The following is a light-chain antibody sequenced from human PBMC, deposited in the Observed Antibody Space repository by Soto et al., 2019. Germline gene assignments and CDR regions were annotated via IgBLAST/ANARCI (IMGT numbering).Light chain of an antibody. CDR1: QSVSSSF. Sequence: EIVLTQSPGTLSLSPGERATLSCRASQSVSSSFLAWYQQRPGQAPRLLIFGASYRANCIPDRFSGSGSGTDFTLTISTLEPEDFAVYYCQHYGNSPPEYTFGRGTNVDSK. J-gene: IGKJ3*01. CDR3: QHYGNSPPEYT. CDR2: GAS. V-gene: IGKV3-20*01.